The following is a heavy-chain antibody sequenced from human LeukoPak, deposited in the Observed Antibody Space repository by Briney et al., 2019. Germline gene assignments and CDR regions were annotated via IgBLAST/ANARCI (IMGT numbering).Heavy chain of an antibody. CDR1: GDSISSYY. CDR2: IYNTGTT. CDR3: ARDFSAAFDI. V-gene: IGHV4-59*01. Sequence: PSETLSLTCTVSGDSISSYYWSWIRQPPGKGLEWIGYIYNTGTTNYNPSLKSRVTISLDTSKNQFSLKLSSVTAADTAVYYCARDFSAAFDIWGQGTMVTVSS. D-gene: IGHD2/OR15-2a*01. J-gene: IGHJ3*02.